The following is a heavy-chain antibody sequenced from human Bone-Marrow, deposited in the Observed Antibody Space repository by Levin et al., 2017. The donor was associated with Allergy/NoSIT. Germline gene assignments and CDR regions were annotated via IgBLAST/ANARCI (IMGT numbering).Heavy chain of an antibody. Sequence: TGGSLRLSCAASGFTFSSYGMHWVRQAPGKGLEWVAVISYDGSNKYYADSVKGRFTISRDNSKNTLYLQMNSLRAEDTAVYYCANERASGAFDYWGQGTLVTVSS. CDR3: ANERASGAFDY. J-gene: IGHJ4*02. D-gene: IGHD7-27*01. V-gene: IGHV3-30*18. CDR1: GFTFSSYG. CDR2: ISYDGSNK.